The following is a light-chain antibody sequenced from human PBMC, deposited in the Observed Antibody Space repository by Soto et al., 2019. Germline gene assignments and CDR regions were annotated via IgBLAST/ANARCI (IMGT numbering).Light chain of an antibody. CDR1: QSVSSN. CDR3: QQNNNRPRT. Sequence: LVWAHSRATLFLSPWERATLSCGASQSVSSNVAWYQQRPGQAPRLLIYGASTRASGIPARFVCSGSGTAFTLTISSLQSEDFAVYYCQQNNNRPRTFGQGTKLDIK. V-gene: IGKV3-15*01. CDR2: GAS. J-gene: IGKJ1*01.